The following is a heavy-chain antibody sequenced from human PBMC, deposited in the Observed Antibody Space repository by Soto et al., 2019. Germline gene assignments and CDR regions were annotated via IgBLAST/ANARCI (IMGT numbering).Heavy chain of an antibody. V-gene: IGHV2-5*01. D-gene: IGHD5-12*01. CDR2: IYYNDDR. CDR1: GFSFTTAGVA. J-gene: IGHJ4*02. CDR3: AHSDGGYEIIYFDF. Sequence: SGPTLVNPTQTLTLTCTFSGFSFTTAGVAVGWIRQTPGGAPEWLTLIYYNDDRRFSPSLKTRLTITGDTSKNQVVLSLTNVDPGDTATYFCAHSDGGYEIIYFDFWGQGIPVTVS.